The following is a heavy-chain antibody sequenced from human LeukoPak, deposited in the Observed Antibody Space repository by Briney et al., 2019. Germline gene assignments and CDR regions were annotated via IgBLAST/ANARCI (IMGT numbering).Heavy chain of an antibody. CDR2: ISGSGDTT. CDR3: ANFDILTGRDY. J-gene: IGHJ4*02. D-gene: IGHD3-9*01. V-gene: IGHV3-23*01. Sequence: GGSLRLSCAASGFTVSSNYMSWVRQAPGKGLEWVSTISGSGDTTYYADSVKGRFTISRDNSKNTLYLQISSLRAEDTAVYYCANFDILTGRDYWGQGTLVTVSS. CDR1: GFTVSSNY.